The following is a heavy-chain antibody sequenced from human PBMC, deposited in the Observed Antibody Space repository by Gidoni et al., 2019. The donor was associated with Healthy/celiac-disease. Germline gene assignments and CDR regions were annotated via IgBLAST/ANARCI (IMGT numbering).Heavy chain of an antibody. D-gene: IGHD3-10*01. CDR1: GGSFSGYY. J-gene: IGHJ6*02. Sequence: QVQLQQWGAGLLKPSETLSLTCAVYGGSFSGYYWSWIRQPPGKGLEWIGEINHSGSTNYNPSLKSRVTISVDTSKNQFSLKLSSVTAADTAVYYCARARPSRHGSGSYYRERPGIFGMDVWGQGTTVTVSS. CDR2: INHSGST. V-gene: IGHV4-34*01. CDR3: ARARPSRHGSGSYYRERPGIFGMDV.